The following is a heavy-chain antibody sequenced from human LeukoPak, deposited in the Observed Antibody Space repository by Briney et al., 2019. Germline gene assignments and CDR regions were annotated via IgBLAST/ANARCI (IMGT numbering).Heavy chain of an antibody. CDR2: IIPIFGTA. J-gene: IGHJ3*02. CDR1: GGTFSSYA. Sequence: SVKVSCKASGGTFSSYAISWVRQAPGQGLEWMGGIIPIFGTANYAQKLQGRVTITADESTSTAYMELSSLRSEDTAVYYCARAAELIGDAFDIWGQGTMVTVSS. CDR3: ARAAELIGDAFDI. V-gene: IGHV1-69*13.